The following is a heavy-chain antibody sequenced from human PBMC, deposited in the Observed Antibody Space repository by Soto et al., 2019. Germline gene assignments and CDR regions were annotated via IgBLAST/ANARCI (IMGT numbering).Heavy chain of an antibody. CDR2: ISAYNGNT. J-gene: IGHJ4*02. Sequence: QVQLVQSGAEVKKPGASVKVSCKASGYTFTSYGISWVRQAPGQGLEWMGWISAYNGNTNYAQKLQGRVTMTTDTSTRTAYMELRSLRSDDTAVYYCARGDLVGATVVTPGPFFDYWGQGTLVTVSS. V-gene: IGHV1-18*04. D-gene: IGHD1-26*01. CDR1: GYTFTSYG. CDR3: ARGDLVGATVVTPGPFFDY.